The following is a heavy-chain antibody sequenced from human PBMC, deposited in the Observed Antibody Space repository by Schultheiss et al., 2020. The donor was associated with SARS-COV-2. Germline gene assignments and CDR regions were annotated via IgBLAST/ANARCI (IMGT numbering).Heavy chain of an antibody. CDR3: ARLRGRTGIAVAGVLPAAAGVDY. D-gene: IGHD6-19*01. CDR1: GYSFTSYW. CDR2: IYPGDSDT. V-gene: IGHV5-51*01. Sequence: GESLKISCKGSGYSFTSYWIGWVRQMPGKGLEWMGIIYPGDSDTRYSPSFQGQVTISADKSISTAYLQWSSLKASDTAMYYCARLRGRTGIAVAGVLPAAAGVDYWGQGTLVTVSS. J-gene: IGHJ4*02.